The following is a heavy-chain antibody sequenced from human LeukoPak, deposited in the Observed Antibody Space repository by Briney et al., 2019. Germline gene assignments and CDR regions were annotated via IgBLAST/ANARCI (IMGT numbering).Heavy chain of an antibody. V-gene: IGHV1-2*02. J-gene: IGHJ4*02. Sequence: ASVKVSCKASGYTFTGYYMHWVRQAPGQGLEWMGWINPNSGGTNYAQKFQGRVTMTRDTSISTAYMELSRVRSDDTAVYYCARGGYYYDSSGDKADYWGQGTLVTVSS. D-gene: IGHD3-22*01. CDR3: ARGGYYYDSSGDKADY. CDR1: GYTFTGYY. CDR2: INPNSGGT.